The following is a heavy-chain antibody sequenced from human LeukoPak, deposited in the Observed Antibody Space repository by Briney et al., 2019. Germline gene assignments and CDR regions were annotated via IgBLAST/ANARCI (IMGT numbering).Heavy chain of an antibody. J-gene: IGHJ6*02. Sequence: GGSLRLSCAASGFTFSDYYMSWIRQAPGKGLEWVSYISRGGSTTYYADSVKGRFTISRDNAKNSLFLQTNSLRGEDTAVYYRARYYGSGFMDVWGQGTTVTVS. CDR1: GFTFSDYY. CDR3: ARYYGSGFMDV. CDR2: ISRGGSTT. V-gene: IGHV3-11*01. D-gene: IGHD3-10*01.